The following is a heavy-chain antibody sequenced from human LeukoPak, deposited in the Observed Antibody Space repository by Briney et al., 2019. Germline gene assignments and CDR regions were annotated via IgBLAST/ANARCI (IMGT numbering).Heavy chain of an antibody. CDR2: IYTSGST. D-gene: IGHD4-11*01. Sequence: SETLSLTCTVSGGSISSYYWSWIRQPPGKGLEWIGYIYTSGSTNYNPSLKSRVTISVDTSKNQFSLKLSSVTAADTAVYYCARHAHDHSILVWGQGTLVTVSS. CDR1: GGSISSYY. CDR3: ARHAHDHSILV. V-gene: IGHV4-4*09. J-gene: IGHJ4*02.